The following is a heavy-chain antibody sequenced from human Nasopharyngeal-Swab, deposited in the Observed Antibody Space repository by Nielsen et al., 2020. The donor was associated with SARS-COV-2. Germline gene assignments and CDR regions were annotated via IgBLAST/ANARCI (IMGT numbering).Heavy chain of an antibody. CDR3: ARVKITIFGVAYFDY. Sequence: RQAPGKGLEWIGSIYYSGSTYYNPSLKSRVTISVDTSNNQFSLKLSSVTAADTAVYYCARVKITIFGVAYFDYWGQGTLVTVSS. J-gene: IGHJ4*02. V-gene: IGHV4-39*07. D-gene: IGHD3-3*01. CDR2: IYYSGST.